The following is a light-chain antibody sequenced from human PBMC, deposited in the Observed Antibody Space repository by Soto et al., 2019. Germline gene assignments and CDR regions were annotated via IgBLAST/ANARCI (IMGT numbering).Light chain of an antibody. V-gene: IGKV1-8*01. CDR3: QQYYSYPLG. CDR1: QGISSY. CDR2: AAS. Sequence: AIRMTQYPSSLSASTVDRVTIACRASQGISSYLAWYKQKRGKDPKLLSYAASTLQSGVPSRFSGSGSGTDFTLTISCLQSEDFETYYCQQYYSYPLGFGQGTRLEIK. J-gene: IGKJ5*01.